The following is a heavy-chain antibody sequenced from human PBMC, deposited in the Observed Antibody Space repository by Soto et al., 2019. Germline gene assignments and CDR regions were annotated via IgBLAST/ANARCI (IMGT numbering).Heavy chain of an antibody. V-gene: IGHV1-69*13. CDR1: GVTFSSYA. Sequence: SVKVSCKASGVTFSSYAISWVRQAPGQGLEWMGGIIPIFGTANYAQKFQGRVTITADESTSTAYMELSSLRSEDTAVYYCARRPLVGYYYGMDVWGQGTTVTVSS. CDR3: ARRPLVGYYYGMDV. CDR2: IIPIFGTA. D-gene: IGHD6-13*01. J-gene: IGHJ6*02.